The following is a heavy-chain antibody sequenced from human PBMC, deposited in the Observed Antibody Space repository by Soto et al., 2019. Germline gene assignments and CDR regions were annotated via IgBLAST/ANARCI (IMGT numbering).Heavy chain of an antibody. CDR3: AASIFYYGMDV. J-gene: IGHJ6*02. CDR1: GYTFTNYW. CDR2: IYPGDSDT. V-gene: IGHV5-51*01. Sequence: PGESLKISCQTSGYTFTNYWIGWVRHMPGKGLEWMGIIYPGDSDTKYNPSFQGQVTISADKSITTTYLQWSSLKASDTAIYYCAASIFYYGMDVWGQGTTVTVSS.